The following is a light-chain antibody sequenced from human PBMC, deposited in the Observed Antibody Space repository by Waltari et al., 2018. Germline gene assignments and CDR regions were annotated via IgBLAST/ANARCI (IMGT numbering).Light chain of an antibody. CDR1: RSNNRYNP. J-gene: IGLJ3*02. CDR2: IIN. V-gene: IGLV1-44*01. CDR3: ASWDDSLNGFWV. Sequence: QSVLTSPPSASGTPGPMFTISSSGSRSNNRYNPVNWYQQCPATAPKLLLYIINRRPSGVPDRFSGSRSVASAPLAISGLQSEDEAGYYCASWDDSLNGFWVFGGGTKLTVL.